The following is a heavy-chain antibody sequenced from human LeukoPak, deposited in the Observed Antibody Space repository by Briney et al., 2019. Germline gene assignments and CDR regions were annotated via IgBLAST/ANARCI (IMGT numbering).Heavy chain of an antibody. CDR2: VYYSGST. Sequence: SETLSLTCTASGDSISIYHWNWIRQPPGKGLEWIGYVYYSGSTNYNPSLESRVTISVDTSKNQFSLKLSSVTATDTAVHYCARGEGYSGSYFDYWGQGTLVTVSS. V-gene: IGHV4-59*12. J-gene: IGHJ4*02. D-gene: IGHD1-26*01. CDR3: ARGEGYSGSYFDY. CDR1: GDSISIYH.